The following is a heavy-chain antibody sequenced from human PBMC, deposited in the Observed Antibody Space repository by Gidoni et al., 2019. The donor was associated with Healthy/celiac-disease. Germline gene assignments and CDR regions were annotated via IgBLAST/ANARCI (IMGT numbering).Heavy chain of an antibody. Sequence: SVKVSCKVSGYTLTELSMHWVRQAPGKGLEWMGGFDPEDGETIYAQKFQGRVTMTEDTSTDTAYMELSSLRSEDTAVYYCATDSSGWYDWFDPWGQGTLVTVSS. J-gene: IGHJ5*02. CDR3: ATDSSGWYDWFDP. CDR2: FDPEDGET. CDR1: GYTLTELS. D-gene: IGHD6-19*01. V-gene: IGHV1-24*01.